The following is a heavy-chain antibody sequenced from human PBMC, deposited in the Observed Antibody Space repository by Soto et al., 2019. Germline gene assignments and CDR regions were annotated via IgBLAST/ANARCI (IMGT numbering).Heavy chain of an antibody. V-gene: IGHV4-30-4*01. CDR3: AREGGESSDGLYYFDS. D-gene: IGHD3-16*01. CDR2: IYYSGNT. Sequence: SETLSLTCTVSGGSTSSDNYWSWIRQPPGKGLEWIGHIYYSGNTDYNPSLKSRLAISIDTSKNQFSLKLSSVTAADTAVYFCAREGGESSDGLYYFDSWGQGSLVTVSA. J-gene: IGHJ4*02. CDR1: GGSTSSDNY.